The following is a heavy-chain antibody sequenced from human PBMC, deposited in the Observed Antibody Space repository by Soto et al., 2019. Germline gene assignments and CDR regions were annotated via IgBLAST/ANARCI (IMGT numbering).Heavy chain of an antibody. J-gene: IGHJ4*02. V-gene: IGHV4-34*01. Sequence: SETLSLTCAVYGGSFSGYYWSWIRQPPGKGLEWIGEINHSGSTNYNPSLKSRVTISVDTSKNQFSLKLSSVTAADTAVYYCAGRGVAGLLDYWGQGTLVTVSS. CDR3: AGRGVAGLLDY. CDR1: GGSFSGYY. CDR2: INHSGST. D-gene: IGHD3-16*01.